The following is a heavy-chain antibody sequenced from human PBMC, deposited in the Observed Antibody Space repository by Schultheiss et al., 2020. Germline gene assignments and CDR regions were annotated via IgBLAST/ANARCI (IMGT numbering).Heavy chain of an antibody. CDR3: TTEEDWNYVSYDY. V-gene: IGHV3-33*08. CDR2: IWYDGSNK. J-gene: IGHJ4*02. CDR1: GFTFSSYG. Sequence: GESLKISCAASGFTFSSYGMHWVRQAPGKGLEWVAVIWYDGSNKYYADSVKGRFTISRDNSKNTLYLQMNSLKTEDTAVYYCTTEEDWNYVSYDYWGQGALVTVSS. D-gene: IGHD1-7*01.